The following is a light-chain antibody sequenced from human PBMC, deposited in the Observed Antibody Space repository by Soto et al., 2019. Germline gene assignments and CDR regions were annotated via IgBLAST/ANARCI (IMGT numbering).Light chain of an antibody. CDR3: QQYNNWPRT. Sequence: EIVMTQSPATLSVSPGERATLSCRASQSVSSNLAWYQQKPGQAPRLLICGASTRATGIPARFSGSGSGTEFTLTISSLQSEDFAVYYCQQYNNWPRTFGQGTKVDTK. J-gene: IGKJ1*01. CDR1: QSVSSN. V-gene: IGKV3-15*01. CDR2: GAS.